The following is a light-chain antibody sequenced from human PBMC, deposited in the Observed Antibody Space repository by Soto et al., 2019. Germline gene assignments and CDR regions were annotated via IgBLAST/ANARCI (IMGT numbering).Light chain of an antibody. CDR3: QQSYSTPLT. CDR2: AAY. Sequence: DIQMTQSPSSLSASVGDRVTITCRASQSISNYLNWYQQKPGKAPKLLIYAAYSLQSGVPSRFSGSGSGTDFTLTISSLQPEDFATYYCQQSYSTPLTLGGGTKVEIK. V-gene: IGKV1-39*01. CDR1: QSISNY. J-gene: IGKJ4*01.